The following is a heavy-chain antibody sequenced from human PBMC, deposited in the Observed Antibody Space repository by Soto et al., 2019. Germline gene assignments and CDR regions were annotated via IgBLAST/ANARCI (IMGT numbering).Heavy chain of an antibody. D-gene: IGHD2-2*02. CDR2: ISAYNGNT. CDR1: GYTFTSYG. J-gene: IGHJ4*02. CDR3: ARGGVGRYCSSSSCYTWVFDY. Sequence: GASVKVSCKASGYTFTSYGISWVRQAPGQGLEWMGWISAYNGNTNYAQKLQGRVTMTTDTSTSTAYMELRSLRSDDTAVYYCARGGVGRYCSSSSCYTWVFDYWGQGTLVTVSS. V-gene: IGHV1-18*04.